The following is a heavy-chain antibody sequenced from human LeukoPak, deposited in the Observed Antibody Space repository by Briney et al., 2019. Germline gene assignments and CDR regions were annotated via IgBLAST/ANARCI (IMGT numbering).Heavy chain of an antibody. CDR1: GDSVTSSY. CDR2: DSADGTT. D-gene: IGHD2-15*01. Sequence: SETLSLTCSVSGDSVTSSYWNWIRQPPGKGLEWIGYDSADGTTNYSPSLRSRLIMSVDTAKNDISLILMSVTAADTAIYYCARLDCVLEGCYNHWGRGILVTVAS. V-gene: IGHV4-59*08. CDR3: ARLDCVLEGCYNH. J-gene: IGHJ4*02.